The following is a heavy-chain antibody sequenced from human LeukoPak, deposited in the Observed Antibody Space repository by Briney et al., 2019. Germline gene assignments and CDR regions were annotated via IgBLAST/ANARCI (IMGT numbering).Heavy chain of an antibody. CDR1: GFTFSDYY. CDR3: AKAPVTYYYYGMDV. CDR2: ISSSSSYI. V-gene: IGHV3-11*05. D-gene: IGHD4-17*01. Sequence: PGGSLRLSCAASGFTFSDYYMSWIRQAPGKGLEWVSYISSSSSYINYADSVKGRFTISRDNSKNTLYLQMNSLRPEDTAVYYCAKAPVTYYYYGMDVWGQGTTVTVSS. J-gene: IGHJ6*02.